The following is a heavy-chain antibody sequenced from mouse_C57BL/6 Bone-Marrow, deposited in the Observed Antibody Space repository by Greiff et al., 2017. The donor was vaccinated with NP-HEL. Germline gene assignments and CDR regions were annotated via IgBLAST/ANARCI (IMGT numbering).Heavy chain of an antibody. CDR2: IRSKSNNYAT. V-gene: IGHV10-1*01. CDR1: GFSFNTYA. J-gene: IGHJ2*01. D-gene: IGHD2-3*01. CDR3: VTLFYDGYYDYFDY. Sequence: DVQLVESGGGLVQPKGSLKLSCAASGFSFNTYAMNWVRQAPGTGLEWVARIRSKSNNYATYYADSVKDRFTISRDDSESMLYLQMNNLKTEDTAMYYCVTLFYDGYYDYFDYWGQGTTLTVSS.